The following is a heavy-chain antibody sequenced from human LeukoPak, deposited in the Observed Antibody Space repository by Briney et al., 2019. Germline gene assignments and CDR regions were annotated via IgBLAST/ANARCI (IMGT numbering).Heavy chain of an antibody. D-gene: IGHD3-10*01. Sequence: GRSLRLSCAASGFTFDDYAMHWVRQAPGKGLEWVSGISWNSGSIGYADSVKGRFTISRDNAKNSLYLQMNSLRAEDTAVYYCARDRGGSGSYGAFDIWGQGTMVTVSS. V-gene: IGHV3-9*01. CDR1: GFTFDDYA. CDR3: ARDRGGSGSYGAFDI. CDR2: ISWNSGSI. J-gene: IGHJ3*02.